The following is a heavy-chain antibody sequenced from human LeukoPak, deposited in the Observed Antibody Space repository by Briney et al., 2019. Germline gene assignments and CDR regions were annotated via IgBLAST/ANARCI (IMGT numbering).Heavy chain of an antibody. CDR3: ARGYYYDSSGYFPTFDY. Sequence: SETLSLTCTVSGGSISSYYWSWIRQPPGKGLEWIGYIYYSGSTNYNPSLRSRVTISVDTSKNQFSLKLSSVTAADTAVYYCARGYYYDSSGYFPTFDYWGQGTLVTVSS. D-gene: IGHD3-22*01. CDR1: GGSISSYY. J-gene: IGHJ4*02. CDR2: IYYSGST. V-gene: IGHV4-59*01.